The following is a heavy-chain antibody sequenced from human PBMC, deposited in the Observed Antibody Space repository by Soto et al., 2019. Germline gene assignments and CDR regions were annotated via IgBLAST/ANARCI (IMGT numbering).Heavy chain of an antibody. Sequence: SETMSLTSAVYGGTFSGYYWSWISQPPGKGLEWIGEINHSGSTNYNPSLKSRVTISVDTSKSQFSLKLSSVTAADTAVYYCARGLGDYDDYFDYWGQGTLVTVSS. CDR3: ARGLGDYDDYFDY. CDR1: GGTFSGYY. V-gene: IGHV4-34*01. J-gene: IGHJ4*02. CDR2: INHSGST. D-gene: IGHD4-17*01.